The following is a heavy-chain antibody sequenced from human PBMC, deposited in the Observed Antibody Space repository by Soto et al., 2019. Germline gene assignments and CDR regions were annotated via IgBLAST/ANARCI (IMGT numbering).Heavy chain of an antibody. CDR3: ARQPGYYDILTGYSTYYFDY. D-gene: IGHD3-9*01. J-gene: IGHJ4*02. CDR1: GGSISGYH. V-gene: IGHV4-59*08. Sequence: TSETLSLTCSISGGSISGYHWNWIRQPPGKGLEWIGYIYYRGNTNYNPSLKSRVTISVDTSKNQFSLKLSSVTAADTAVYYCARQPGYYDILTGYSTYYFDYWGQGTPVTVSS. CDR2: IYYRGNT.